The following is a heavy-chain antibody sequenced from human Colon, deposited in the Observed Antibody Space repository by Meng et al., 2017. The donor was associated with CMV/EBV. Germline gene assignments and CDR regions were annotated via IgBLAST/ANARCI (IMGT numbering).Heavy chain of an antibody. V-gene: IGHV1-69*04. CDR3: ARDQQVGGDFWSGYYAWFDP. Sequence: SVKVSCKASGGTFSSYTISWVRQAPGQGLEWTGRIIPILGIANYAQKFQGRVTITADKSTSTAYMELSSLRSEDTAVYYCARDQQVGGDFWSGYYAWFDPWGQGTLVTISS. CDR2: IIPILGIA. J-gene: IGHJ5*02. CDR1: GGTFSSYT. D-gene: IGHD3-3*01.